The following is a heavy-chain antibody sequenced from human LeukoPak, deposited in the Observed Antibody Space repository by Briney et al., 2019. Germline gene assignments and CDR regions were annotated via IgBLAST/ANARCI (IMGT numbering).Heavy chain of an antibody. CDR2: ISGSGGNT. Sequence: GGSLRLSCAASGFTFFNYAMSWVRQSPGKGLEWVSIISGSGGNTNYADSVKGRFTISRDNSNNTLYLQMNSLRAEDTAVYYCAKPPRLEYYYDSSGSGAFDIWGQGTMVTVSS. CDR1: GFTFFNYA. CDR3: AKPPRLEYYYDSSGSGAFDI. D-gene: IGHD3-22*01. V-gene: IGHV3-23*01. J-gene: IGHJ3*02.